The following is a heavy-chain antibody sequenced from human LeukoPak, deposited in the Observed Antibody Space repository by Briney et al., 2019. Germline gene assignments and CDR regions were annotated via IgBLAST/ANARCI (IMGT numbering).Heavy chain of an antibody. V-gene: IGHV4-4*07. CDR3: ARARGAARPDYYYYYYGMDV. D-gene: IGHD6-6*01. J-gene: IGHJ6*02. CDR1: GGSISSYY. CDR2: SYTSGST. Sequence: SETLSLTCTVSGGSISSYYWSLIRQPAGKGLEWIGRSYTSGSTNYNPSLKSRVTMSVDTSKNQFSLKLSSVTAADTAVYYCARARGAARPDYYYYYYGMDVWGQGTTVTVSS.